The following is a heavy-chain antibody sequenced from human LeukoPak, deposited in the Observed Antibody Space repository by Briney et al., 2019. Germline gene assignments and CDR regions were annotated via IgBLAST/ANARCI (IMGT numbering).Heavy chain of an antibody. CDR2: INHSGST. D-gene: IGHD3-9*01. J-gene: IGHJ6*03. Sequence: SETLSLTCAVYGGSFSGYYWSWIRQPPGKGLEWIGEINHSGSTNYNPSLKSRVTISVDTSKNQFSLKLSSVTAADTAVYYCVRAPILTGYYYYYYYMDVWGKGTTVTVSS. CDR1: GGSFSGYY. CDR3: VRAPILTGYYYYYYYMDV. V-gene: IGHV4-34*01.